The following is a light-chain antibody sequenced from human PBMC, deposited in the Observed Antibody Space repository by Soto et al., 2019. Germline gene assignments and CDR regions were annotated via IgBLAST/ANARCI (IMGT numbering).Light chain of an antibody. V-gene: IGLV2-11*01. Sequence: QSVLTQPRSVSGSPGQSVTISCTGTSNDVGGYNYVSWYQQHPGKAPKLIIFDVNQRPSGVPDRFSGSKSGNTASLTISGLQAEDEADYFCCSYAGSYTPDVFGTGTKVTVL. J-gene: IGLJ1*01. CDR1: SNDVGGYNY. CDR2: DVN. CDR3: CSYAGSYTPDV.